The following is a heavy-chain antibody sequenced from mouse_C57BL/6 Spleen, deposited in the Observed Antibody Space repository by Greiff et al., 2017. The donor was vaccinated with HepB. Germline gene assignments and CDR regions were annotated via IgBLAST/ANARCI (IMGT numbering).Heavy chain of an antibody. J-gene: IGHJ2*01. CDR1: GYTFTSYW. D-gene: IGHD1-1*01. Sequence: VQLQQSGAELAKPGASVKLSCKASGYTFTSYWMHWVKQRPGQGLEWIGYINPSSGYTKYNQKFKDKATLTADKSSSTAYMQLSSLTYEDSAVYYCARPHYGSSFYFDYWGQGTTLTVSS. CDR2: INPSSGYT. V-gene: IGHV1-7*01. CDR3: ARPHYGSSFYFDY.